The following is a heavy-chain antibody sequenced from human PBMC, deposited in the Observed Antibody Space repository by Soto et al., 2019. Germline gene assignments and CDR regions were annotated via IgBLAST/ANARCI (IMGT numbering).Heavy chain of an antibody. CDR2: IVVGSGNT. D-gene: IGHD3-3*01. CDR1: GFTFTSSA. J-gene: IGHJ6*03. CDR3: AASSGLISYYYMDV. Sequence: ASVKVSCKASGFTFTSSAMQWVRQARGQRLEWIGWIVVGSGNTNYAQKFQERVTITRDMSTSTAYMELSSLRSEDTAVYYCAASSGLISYYYMDVWGQGTTVTV. V-gene: IGHV1-58*02.